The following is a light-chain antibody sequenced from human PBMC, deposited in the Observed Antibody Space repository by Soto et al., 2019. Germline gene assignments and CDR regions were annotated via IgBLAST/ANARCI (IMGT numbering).Light chain of an antibody. J-gene: IGLJ1*01. CDR2: DVA. CDR1: SSDVGSYNF. V-gene: IGLV2-11*01. Sequence: QSALTQPRSVSGSPGQSVTISCTGTSSDVGSYNFVSWHQQHPGKAPKLMIYDVAKRPSGVPDRFSGSKSGNTASLTISGLQAEDEADYYCCTFAGRYSYVFGSGTK. CDR3: CTFAGRYSYV.